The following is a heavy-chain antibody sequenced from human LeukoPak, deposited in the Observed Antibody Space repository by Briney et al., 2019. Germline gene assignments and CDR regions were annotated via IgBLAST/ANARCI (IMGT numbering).Heavy chain of an antibody. V-gene: IGHV4-39*01. CDR3: ARREGYPQTLAFDP. J-gene: IGHJ5*02. Sequence: SETLSLTCTVSGGSISSSSYYWGWIRQPPGKGLEWIGSTYYSGSTYYNPSLKSRVTISVDTSKNQFSLKLSSVTAADTAVYYCARREGYPQTLAFDPWGQGTLVTVSS. CDR1: GGSISSSSYY. D-gene: IGHD5-18*01. CDR2: TYYSGST.